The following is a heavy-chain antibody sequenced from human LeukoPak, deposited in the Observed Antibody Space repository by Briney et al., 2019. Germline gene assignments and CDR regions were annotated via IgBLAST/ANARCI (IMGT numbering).Heavy chain of an antibody. CDR1: GFTFSSYW. V-gene: IGHV3-23*01. CDR2: ISASGGST. D-gene: IGHD6-19*01. Sequence: GGSLRLSCVASGFTFSSYWMSWVRQAPGEGLEWVSTISASGGSTYYADSVKGRFTTSRDNSKNTVYLQMSSLRAEDTAVYFCAKGTGSSGWRYYFDYWGQGTLVTVSS. CDR3: AKGTGSSGWRYYFDY. J-gene: IGHJ4*02.